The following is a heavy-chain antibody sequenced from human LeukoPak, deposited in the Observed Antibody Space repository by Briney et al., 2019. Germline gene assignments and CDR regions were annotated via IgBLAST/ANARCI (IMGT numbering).Heavy chain of an antibody. J-gene: IGHJ5*02. Sequence: SGTLSLTCAVSGGSISSSNWWSWVRQPPGKGLEWIGEINHSGSTNYNPSLKSRVTISVDTSKNQFSLKLSSVTAADTAVYYCARVACWGFVRTLGWFDPWGQGTLVTVSS. V-gene: IGHV4-4*02. D-gene: IGHD3-16*01. CDR2: INHSGST. CDR3: ARVACWGFVRTLGWFDP. CDR1: GGSISSSNW.